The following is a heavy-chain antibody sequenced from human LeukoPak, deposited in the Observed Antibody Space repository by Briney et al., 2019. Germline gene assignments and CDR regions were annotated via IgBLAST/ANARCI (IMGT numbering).Heavy chain of an antibody. CDR3: ARDPTAAGKGAWFDP. J-gene: IGHJ5*02. Sequence: PSETLSLTCTVSGGSISGYYWSWIRQPAGKGLECIGRIYTSGRTNYNPSLKSRVTMSVDTSKNQFSLKLSSVTAADTAVYYCARDPTAAGKGAWFDPWGQGTLVTVSS. D-gene: IGHD6-13*01. CDR2: IYTSGRT. V-gene: IGHV4-4*07. CDR1: GGSISGYY.